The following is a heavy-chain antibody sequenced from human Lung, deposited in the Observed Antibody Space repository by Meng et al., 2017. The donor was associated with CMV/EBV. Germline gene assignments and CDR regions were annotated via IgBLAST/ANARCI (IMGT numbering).Heavy chain of an antibody. Sequence: EVQLVESGGGLVKLGGSLSVSCAASGFTFRSYSMHWVRQAPGKGLEWVSSLSSSSSYIYYADSVKGRFTISRDNAKNSLYLQMNSLRAEDTAVYYCAREAAAALNWFDPWGQGTLVTVSS. D-gene: IGHD6-13*01. V-gene: IGHV3-21*01. CDR3: AREAAAALNWFDP. J-gene: IGHJ5*02. CDR2: LSSSSSYI. CDR1: GFTFRSYS.